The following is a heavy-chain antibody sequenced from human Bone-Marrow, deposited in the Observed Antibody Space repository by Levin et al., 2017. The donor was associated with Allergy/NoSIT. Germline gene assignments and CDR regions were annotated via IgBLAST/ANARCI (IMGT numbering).Heavy chain of an antibody. J-gene: IGHJ4*02. D-gene: IGHD2-2*01. V-gene: IGHV3-48*02. CDR1: GFTFSRYS. CDR3: ARPDCSGTSCYYFFDS. Sequence: GESLKISCAASGFTFSRYSMNWVRQAPGRGLEWVSYISRSSSTISYADSVKGRFTISRDNAKNSLYLQMNSLSDEDTAVYYCARPDCSGTSCYYFFDSWGQGTLVTVSS. CDR2: ISRSSSTI.